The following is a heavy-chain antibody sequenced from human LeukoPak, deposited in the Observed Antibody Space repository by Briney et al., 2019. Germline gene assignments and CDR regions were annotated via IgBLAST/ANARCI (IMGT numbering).Heavy chain of an antibody. CDR3: ARYHQPSGPNWLDR. Sequence: SETLSLTCTVSGGSISTYFWTWIRQFPGKGLEWIGYIYYTGTTSYNPSLKSRVTISVDTSKNQFSLSLGSVTAADTAVYYCARYHQPSGPNWLDRWGQGTLVTVSS. CDR2: IYYTGTT. J-gene: IGHJ5*02. D-gene: IGHD2-15*01. V-gene: IGHV4-59*01. CDR1: GGSISTYF.